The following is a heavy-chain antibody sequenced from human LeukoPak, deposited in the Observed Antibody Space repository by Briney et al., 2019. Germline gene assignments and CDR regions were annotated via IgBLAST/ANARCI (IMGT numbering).Heavy chain of an antibody. V-gene: IGHV1-3*01. CDR2: INAGNGNT. CDR1: GYTFTSYA. Sequence: ASVKVSCTASGYTFTSYAMHWVRQAPGQRLEWMGWINAGNGNTKYSQKFQGRVTITRDTSASTAYMELSSLRSEDTAVYYCAISLIAVAGSFDYWGQGTLVTVSS. D-gene: IGHD6-19*01. CDR3: AISLIAVAGSFDY. J-gene: IGHJ4*02.